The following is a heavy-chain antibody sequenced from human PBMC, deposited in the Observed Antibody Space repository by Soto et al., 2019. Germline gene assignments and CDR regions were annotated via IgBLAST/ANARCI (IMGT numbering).Heavy chain of an antibody. CDR3: ARDGAPGGLLRYFDWSYRHESGNWFDP. D-gene: IGHD3-9*01. CDR2: ISAYNGNT. CDR1: GYTFTSYG. V-gene: IGHV1-18*01. Sequence: QVQLVQSGAEVKKPGASVKVSCKASGYTFTSYGISWVRQAPGQGLEWMGWISAYNGNTNYAQKLQGRVTMTTDTSTRTAYMELRSLSSDDTAVYYCARDGAPGGLLRYFDWSYRHESGNWFDPWGQGTLVTVSS. J-gene: IGHJ5*02.